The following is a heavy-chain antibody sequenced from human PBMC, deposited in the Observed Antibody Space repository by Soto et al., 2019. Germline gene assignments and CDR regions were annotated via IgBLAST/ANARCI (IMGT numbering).Heavy chain of an antibody. CDR2: ISGSGGST. J-gene: IGHJ4*02. V-gene: IGHV3-23*01. Sequence: GGSLRLSCAASGFTFSSYAMSWVRQAPGKGLEWVSAISGSGGSTYYVDSVKGRFTISRDNSKNTLYLQMNSLRAEDTAVYYCAFRRVTIFGVVIEPWGQGTLVTVSS. CDR3: AFRRVTIFGVVIEP. D-gene: IGHD3-3*01. CDR1: GFTFSSYA.